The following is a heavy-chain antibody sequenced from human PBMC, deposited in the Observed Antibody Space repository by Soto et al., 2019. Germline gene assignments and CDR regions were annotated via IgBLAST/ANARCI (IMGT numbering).Heavy chain of an antibody. CDR3: ARHLSVWFSSNWDNKYFDV. D-gene: IGHD6-13*01. CDR2: IYYTGIT. Sequence: QVHLQESGPGLVKPSETLSLTCTVSGGSIRGYYWSWIRQSPETGLEWIGYIYYTGITNYNPSPKSRVTILLDTSKNQFTLNFNSVTAADTALYYCARHLSVWFSSNWDNKYFDVWGQGVLVTVSS. J-gene: IGHJ4*02. V-gene: IGHV4-59*08. CDR1: GGSIRGYY.